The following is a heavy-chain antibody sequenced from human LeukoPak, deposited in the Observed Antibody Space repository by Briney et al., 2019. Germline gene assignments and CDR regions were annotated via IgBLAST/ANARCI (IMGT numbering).Heavy chain of an antibody. Sequence: GASVKVSCKASGYTFTGYYMHWVRQAPGQGLEWMGWINPNSGGTNYAQKFQGRVTMTRDTSISTAYMELSRLRSDDTAVYYRARGSYGDYGDYYYYMDVWGKGTTVTVSS. J-gene: IGHJ6*03. CDR1: GYTFTGYY. D-gene: IGHD4-17*01. CDR2: INPNSGGT. V-gene: IGHV1-2*02. CDR3: ARGSYGDYGDYYYYMDV.